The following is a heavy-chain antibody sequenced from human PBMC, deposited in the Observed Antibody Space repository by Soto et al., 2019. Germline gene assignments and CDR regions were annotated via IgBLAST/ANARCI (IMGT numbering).Heavy chain of an antibody. CDR3: AREWSISVAAPGY. CDR1: GFTFSSYT. J-gene: IGHJ4*02. CDR2: ISNDGSNK. Sequence: QVQLVETGGGVVQPGRSLRLSCAASGFTFSSYTMHWVRQAPGKGLEWVAGISNDGSNKDYADSVKGRFTTSRDNSKKTLHLQMNSLRAEDTAVYYCAREWSISVAAPGYWGQGTLVTVSS. D-gene: IGHD6-19*01. V-gene: IGHV3-30-3*01.